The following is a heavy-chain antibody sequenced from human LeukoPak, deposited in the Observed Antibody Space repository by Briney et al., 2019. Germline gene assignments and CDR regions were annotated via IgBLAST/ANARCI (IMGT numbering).Heavy chain of an antibody. CDR2: IIPILGIA. J-gene: IGHJ4*02. CDR1: GGTFSTYP. CDR3: ARWAVDYYDSSGSLGYFDY. Sequence: SVKVSCKASGGTFSTYPISWVRQAPGQGLEWMGRIIPILGIADYAQKFQGRVTITADKSTSTAYMELSSLRSEDTAVYYCARWAVDYYDSSGSLGYFDYWGQGTLVTVSS. V-gene: IGHV1-69*02. D-gene: IGHD3-22*01.